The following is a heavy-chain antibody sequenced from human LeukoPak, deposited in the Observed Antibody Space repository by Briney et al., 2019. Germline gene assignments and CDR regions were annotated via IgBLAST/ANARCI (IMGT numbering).Heavy chain of an antibody. J-gene: IGHJ4*02. CDR3: ARRASSHDSSGYYRDY. CDR2: INHSGST. D-gene: IGHD3-22*01. Sequence: PSETLSLTCAVYGGSFSGYYWSWIRQPPGKGLEWIGEINHSGSTNYNPSLKSRVTISVGTSKNQFSLKLSSVTAADTAVYYCARRASSHDSSGYYRDYWGQGTLVTVSS. CDR1: GGSFSGYY. V-gene: IGHV4-34*01.